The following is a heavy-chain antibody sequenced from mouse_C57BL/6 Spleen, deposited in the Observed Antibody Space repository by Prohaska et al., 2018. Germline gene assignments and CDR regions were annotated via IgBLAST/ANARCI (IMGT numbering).Heavy chain of an antibody. J-gene: IGHJ4*01. V-gene: IGHV1-26*01. CDR3: ARWLLGAMDY. Sequence: EVQLQQSGPELVKPGASVKISCKASGYTFTDYYMNWVKQSHGKSLEWIGDINPNNGGTSYNQKFKGKATLTVDKSSSTAYMELRSLTSEDSAVYYCARWLLGAMDYWGQGTSVTVSS. CDR1: GYTFTDYY. CDR2: INPNNGGT. D-gene: IGHD2-3*01.